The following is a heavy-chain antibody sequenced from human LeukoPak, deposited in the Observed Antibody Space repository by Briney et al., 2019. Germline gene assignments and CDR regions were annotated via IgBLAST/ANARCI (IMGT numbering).Heavy chain of an antibody. CDR1: GGTFSSYA. CDR2: ISPSGGST. V-gene: IGHV1-46*01. CDR3: ARYSQWLASDY. Sequence: ASVKVSCKASGGTFSSYAISWVRQAPGQGLEWMGLISPSGGSTSYAQKFQGRVTMTSDTSTTTVYMELSSLRSEDTAVYYCARYSQWLASDYWGQGTLVTVSS. J-gene: IGHJ4*02. D-gene: IGHD6-19*01.